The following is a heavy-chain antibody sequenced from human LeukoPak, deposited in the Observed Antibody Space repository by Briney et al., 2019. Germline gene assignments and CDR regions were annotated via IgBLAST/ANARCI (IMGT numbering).Heavy chain of an antibody. CDR2: VYYSGGT. Sequence: PSETLSLTCTVSGGSMSSYYWSWIRQPPGKGLEWIGNVYYSGGTKYNPSLKSRVTISVDTSKNQFSLKLTSVTAADTAVYYCARLGISGGPSPFDYWGQGTLVTVSS. D-gene: IGHD2-8*02. CDR1: GGSMSSYY. J-gene: IGHJ4*02. CDR3: ARLGISGGPSPFDY. V-gene: IGHV4-59*01.